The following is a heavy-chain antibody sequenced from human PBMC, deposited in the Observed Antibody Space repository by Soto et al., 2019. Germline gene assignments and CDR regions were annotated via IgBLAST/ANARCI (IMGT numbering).Heavy chain of an antibody. CDR3: AREKTTLYNWFDP. V-gene: IGHV4-59*08. CDR1: GGSINDYY. CDR2: IFYTGST. Sequence: SETLSLTCTVSGGSINDYYWSWIRQPPGKGLEWIGQIFYTGSTNYNPSLKSRVTISVDRSKNQFSLRLRSVTAADTAVYYCAREKTTLYNWFDPGGQGTLVTVSS. J-gene: IGHJ5*02. D-gene: IGHD1-7*01.